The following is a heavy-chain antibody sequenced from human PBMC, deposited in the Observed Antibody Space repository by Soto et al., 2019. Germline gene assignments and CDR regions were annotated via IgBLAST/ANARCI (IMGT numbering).Heavy chain of an antibody. CDR2: ISGTSDAA. CDR3: GKSSGSYPVYNGMSV. Sequence: EVQLLESGGGLVQPGGSLRLSCAASGFPFSTSAMNWVRQAPGKGLECVSIISGTSDAAYYAESVKGRFTSSRDNSKNHLYVQMNSLRAEDTAVYYCGKSSGSYPVYNGMSVWGQGTTVNVSS. CDR1: GFPFSTSA. V-gene: IGHV3-23*01. D-gene: IGHD1-26*01. J-gene: IGHJ6*02.